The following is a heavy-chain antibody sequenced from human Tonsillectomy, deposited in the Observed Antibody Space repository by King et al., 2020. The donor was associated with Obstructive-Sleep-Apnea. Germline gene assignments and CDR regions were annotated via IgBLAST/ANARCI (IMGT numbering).Heavy chain of an antibody. D-gene: IGHD6-19*01. CDR1: GYTFTNYD. CDR2: MNPNSGNT. V-gene: IGHV1-8*01. Sequence: DQLVQSGAEVKKPGASVKVSCKASGYTFTNYDINWVRQATGQGLEWVGWMNPNSGNTGYAQKFQGRVTMTRNTSIGTTYMELGSLRSEDTAVYYCARRQWQVSPHFDYWGQGTLVTVSS. CDR3: ARRQWQVSPHFDY. J-gene: IGHJ4*02.